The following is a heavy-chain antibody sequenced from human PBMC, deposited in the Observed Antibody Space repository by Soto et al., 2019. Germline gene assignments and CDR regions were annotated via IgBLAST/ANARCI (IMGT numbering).Heavy chain of an antibody. J-gene: IGHJ6*02. CDR3: ARGGDYYYGLDV. CDR2: IYSSGTT. CDR1: GATVSRGDYF. V-gene: IGHV4-61*03. Sequence: SETLSLTCTVSGATVSRGDYFWTWIRQPPGKGLEWIGYIYSSGTTNYNPALKSRVTISLDTSRSYFSLKLTSVTAADTAVYYCARGGDYYYGLDVWGQGTTVTVSS. D-gene: IGHD3-16*01.